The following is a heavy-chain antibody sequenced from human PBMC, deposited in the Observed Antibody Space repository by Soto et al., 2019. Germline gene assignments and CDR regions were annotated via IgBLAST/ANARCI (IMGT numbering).Heavy chain of an antibody. D-gene: IGHD6-19*01. CDR2: MNPNSGNT. CDR3: ARGPGSSDWRFSYYYMDV. CDR1: FTSYD. J-gene: IGHJ6*02. V-gene: IGHV1-8*01. Sequence: QVQLVQSGAEVKKPGASVKVSCTFTSYDINWVRQATGQGLEWMGWMNPNSGNTRYAQKFQGRVTMTRNTSNFTAYMEWSSLRSEDKAVYYCARGPGSSDWRFSYYYMDVWGQGTTVTVSS.